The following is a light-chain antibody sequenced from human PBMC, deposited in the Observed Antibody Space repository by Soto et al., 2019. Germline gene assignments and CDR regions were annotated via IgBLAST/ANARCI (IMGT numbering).Light chain of an antibody. CDR1: SSSVGSNA. CDR2: SNN. CDR3: ATWDDSLKSYV. Sequence: QSVLTQTPSASGTPGQRVTISCSGSSSSVGSNAVNWYQQLPGTAPKVLIYSNNQRPAGVPDRFSGSKSGTSASLAISGLQSEDEDDYYCATWDDSLKSYVFGTGTKLTVL. J-gene: IGLJ1*01. V-gene: IGLV1-44*01.